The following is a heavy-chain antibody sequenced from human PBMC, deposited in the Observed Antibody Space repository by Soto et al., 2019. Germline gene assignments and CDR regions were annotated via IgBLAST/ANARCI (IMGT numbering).Heavy chain of an antibody. J-gene: IGHJ4*02. V-gene: IGHV2-5*08. CDR1: GFSLSTSGMC. CDR3: ARQSCGGDCYSSPPKRRFDY. Sequence: SGPTLVNPTQTLTLTCTFSGFSLSTSGMCVTWIRQPPGKALEWLALIYWDDDKRYSPSLKSRLTITKDTSKNQVVLTMTNMDPVDTATYYCARQSCGGDCYSSPPKRRFDYWGQGTLVTVSS. D-gene: IGHD2-21*02. CDR2: IYWDDDK.